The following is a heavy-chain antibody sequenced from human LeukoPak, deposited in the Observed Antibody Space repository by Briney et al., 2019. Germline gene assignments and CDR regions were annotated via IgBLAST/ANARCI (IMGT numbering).Heavy chain of an antibody. CDR1: GYTFTSYD. CDR2: MNPNSGNI. CDR3: ARGYYGDHVNWYAFDI. V-gene: IGHV1-8*01. J-gene: IGHJ3*02. Sequence: GASVKVSCKASGYTFTSYDISWVRQATGQGLEWMGWMNPNSGNIGYAQKFQGRVTMTRNTSISTAYMELSSLRSEDMAVYYCARGYYGDHVNWYAFDIWGQGTMVTVSS. D-gene: IGHD4-17*01.